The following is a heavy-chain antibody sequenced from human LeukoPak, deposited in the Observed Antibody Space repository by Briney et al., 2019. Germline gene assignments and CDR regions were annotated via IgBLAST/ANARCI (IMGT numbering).Heavy chain of an antibody. CDR3: ARDQNSGYDFLPYWYFDL. J-gene: IGHJ2*01. CDR2: IYYSGST. CDR1: GGSISSSSYY. Sequence: SETLSLTCTVSGGSISSSSYYWGWIRQPPGKGLEWIGSIYYSGSTNYNPSLKSRVTISVDTSKNQFSLKLSSVTAADTAVYYCARDQNSGYDFLPYWYFDLWGRGTLVTVSS. V-gene: IGHV4-39*07. D-gene: IGHD5-12*01.